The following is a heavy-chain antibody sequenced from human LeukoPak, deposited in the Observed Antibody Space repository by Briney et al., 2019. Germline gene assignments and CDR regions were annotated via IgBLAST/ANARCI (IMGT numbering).Heavy chain of an antibody. CDR2: IYTSGST. CDR1: GGSISSYY. Sequence: SETLSLTCTVSGGSISSYYWSWIRQPPGKGLEWIGRIYTSGSTNYNPSLKSRVTISVDTSKNQFSLKLSSVTAADTAVYYCARLGFTYYDILTGYPRAGFDPWGQGTLVTVSS. V-gene: IGHV4-4*08. J-gene: IGHJ5*02. D-gene: IGHD3-9*01. CDR3: ARLGFTYYDILTGYPRAGFDP.